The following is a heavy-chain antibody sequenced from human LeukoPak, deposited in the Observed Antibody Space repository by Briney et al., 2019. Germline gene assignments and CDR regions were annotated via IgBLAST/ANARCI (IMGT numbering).Heavy chain of an antibody. J-gene: IGHJ3*02. CDR2: INPSGGST. CDR1: GYTFTSYY. CDR3: ASAMTTVVRAFDI. D-gene: IGHD4-23*01. Sequence: ASVKVSCKASGYTFTSYYMHWVRQAPGRGLEWMGIINPSGGSTSYAQKFQGRVTMTRDTSTSTVYMELSSLRSEDTAVYYCASAMTTVVRAFDIWGQGTMVTVSS. V-gene: IGHV1-46*01.